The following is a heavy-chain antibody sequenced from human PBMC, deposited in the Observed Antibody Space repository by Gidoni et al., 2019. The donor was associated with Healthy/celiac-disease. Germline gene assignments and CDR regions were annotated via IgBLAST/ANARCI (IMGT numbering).Heavy chain of an antibody. D-gene: IGHD5-18*01. J-gene: IGHJ4*02. CDR2: ISSSSSTI. CDR3: ARGQGGYSYGYIPPFDY. CDR1: GFPFSSCS. V-gene: IGHV3-48*02. Sequence: EVQLVESGGGLVQPGGSLRLSCAASGFPFSSCSMNWVRQAPGKGLEWVSDISSSSSTIYYADSVKGRFTISRDNAKNSLYLQMNSLRDEDTAVYYCARGQGGYSYGYIPPFDYWGQGTLVTVSS.